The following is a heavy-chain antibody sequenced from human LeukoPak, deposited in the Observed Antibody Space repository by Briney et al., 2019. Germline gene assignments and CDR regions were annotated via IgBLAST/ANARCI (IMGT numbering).Heavy chain of an antibody. CDR2: IIPIFGTA. J-gene: IGHJ4*02. V-gene: IGHV1-69*05. D-gene: IGHD1-26*01. CDR3: AMEPDSTGDY. CDR1: GGTFSSYA. Sequence: SVTVSCKASGGTFSSYAISWVRQAPGQGLEWMGGIIPIFGTANYAQKFQGRVTITTDESTSTAYMELSSLRSEDTAVYYCAMEPDSTGDYWGQGTLVTVSS.